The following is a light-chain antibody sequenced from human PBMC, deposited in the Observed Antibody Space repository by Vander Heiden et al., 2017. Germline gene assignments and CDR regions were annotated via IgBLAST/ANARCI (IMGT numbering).Light chain of an antibody. CDR3: RQRSTWPLT. V-gene: IGKV3-11*01. CDR1: QSISTE. J-gene: IGKJ4*01. CDR2: DAA. Sequence: EVVLTQSPVTLSLSPGERATLSCRASQSISTELLWYQQKPGQAPRLLIFDAAYRATGIPARFSGRGSGTDFTLTISGLEPEDVAVYYCRQRSTWPLTFGGGTKVEVK.